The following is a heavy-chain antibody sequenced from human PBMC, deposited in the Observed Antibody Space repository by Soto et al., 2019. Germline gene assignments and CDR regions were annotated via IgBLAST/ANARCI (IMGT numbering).Heavy chain of an antibody. CDR1: GFTFSSYG. CDR2: ISYDGSNK. J-gene: IGHJ4*02. V-gene: IGHV3-30*18. D-gene: IGHD3-22*01. Sequence: PGGSLILSCAASGFTFSSYGLHWVRQAPGKGLEWVAVISYDGSNKYYADSVKGRFTISRDNSKNTLYLQMNSLRADDTAVYYCAKIGIPAYYDISGYSYWGQGTLVTVSS. CDR3: AKIGIPAYYDISGYSY.